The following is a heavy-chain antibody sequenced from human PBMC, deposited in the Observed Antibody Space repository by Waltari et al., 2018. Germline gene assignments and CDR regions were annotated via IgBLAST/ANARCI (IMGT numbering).Heavy chain of an antibody. J-gene: IGHJ4*02. Sequence: QVQLVESGGGVVQPGRSLRLSCAASGFTFSSYAMHWVRQAPGKGLEWVAVISYYGSNKYYADSVKGRFTISRDNSKNTLYLQMNSLRAEDTAVYYCARELDYWGQGTLVTVSS. CDR1: GFTFSSYA. V-gene: IGHV3-30-3*01. CDR2: ISYYGSNK. CDR3: ARELDY.